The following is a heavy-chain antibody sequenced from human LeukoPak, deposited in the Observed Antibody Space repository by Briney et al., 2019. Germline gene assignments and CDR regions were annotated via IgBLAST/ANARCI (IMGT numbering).Heavy chain of an antibody. D-gene: IGHD3-3*01. J-gene: IGHJ5*02. V-gene: IGHV4-39*07. CDR1: GGSISSSSYY. CDR2: IYYSGST. Sequence: PSETLSLTCTVSGGSISSSSYYWGWIRQPPGKGLEWIGSIYYSGSTYYNPSLKSRVTISVDTSKNQFSLKLSSVTAADTAVYYCARLDYDFWSGYQGWFDPWGQGTLVTVSS. CDR3: ARLDYDFWSGYQGWFDP.